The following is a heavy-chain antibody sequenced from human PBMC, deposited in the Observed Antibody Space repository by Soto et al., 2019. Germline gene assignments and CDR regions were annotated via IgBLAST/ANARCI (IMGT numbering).Heavy chain of an antibody. CDR2: MNPNSGNT. CDR1: GYTFTIYD. CDR3: ARGFYYYDSSGYYLVRAFDI. D-gene: IGHD3-22*01. V-gene: IGHV1-8*01. J-gene: IGHJ3*02. Sequence: GASVKVSCKASGYTFTIYDINWVLQSTLQGLDWMGWMNPNSGNTGYAQKFQGRVTMTRNTSISTAYMELSSLRSEDTAVYYCARGFYYYDSSGYYLVRAFDIWGQGTMVTVS.